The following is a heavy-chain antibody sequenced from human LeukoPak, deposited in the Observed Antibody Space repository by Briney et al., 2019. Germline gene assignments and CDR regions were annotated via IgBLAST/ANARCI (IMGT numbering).Heavy chain of an antibody. J-gene: IGHJ4*02. CDR3: AREGGPYRPLDY. V-gene: IGHV4-4*02. Sequence: SETLSLTCGVSGGSITNTNYWTWVRQPPGKGLEWVGEVNLQGSTNYNPSLMGRVAISVDTSENHISLQLTSVTAADTAVYYCAREGGPYRPLDYSGQGTLVTASA. CDR2: VNLQGST. CDR1: GGSITNTNY.